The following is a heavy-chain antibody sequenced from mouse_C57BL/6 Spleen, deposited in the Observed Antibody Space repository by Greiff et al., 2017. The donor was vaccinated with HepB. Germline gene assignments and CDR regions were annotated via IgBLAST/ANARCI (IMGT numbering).Heavy chain of an antibody. CDR2: INPNNGGT. D-gene: IGHD2-4*01. Sequence: EVQLQQSGPELVKPGASVKISCKASGYTFTDYYMNWVKQSHGKSLEWIGDINPNNGGTSYNQKFKGKATLTVDKSSSTAYMELRSLTSEDSAVYYCARSGVYDYPCFDYWGQGTTLTVSS. V-gene: IGHV1-26*01. J-gene: IGHJ2*01. CDR3: ARSGVYDYPCFDY. CDR1: GYTFTDYY.